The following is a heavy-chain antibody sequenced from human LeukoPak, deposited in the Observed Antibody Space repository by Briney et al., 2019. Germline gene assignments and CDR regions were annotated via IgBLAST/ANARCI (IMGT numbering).Heavy chain of an antibody. CDR3: ASSTQISKYADY. CDR1: GFTFSSYW. J-gene: IGHJ4*02. D-gene: IGHD2-2*01. Sequence: GGSLRLSCAASGFTFSSYWMHWVRQAPGKGLVWVSRINSDGSITTYADSVRGRFTISRDNAKSTLYLQMNSLRAEDTAVYYCASSTQISKYADYWGQGALVTVSA. V-gene: IGHV3-74*01. CDR2: INSDGSIT.